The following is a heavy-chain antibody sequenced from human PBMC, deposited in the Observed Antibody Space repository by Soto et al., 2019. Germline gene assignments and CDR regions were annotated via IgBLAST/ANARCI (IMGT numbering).Heavy chain of an antibody. D-gene: IGHD4-17*01. CDR2: ISGSGGGT. V-gene: IGHV3-23*01. CDR1: GLTFSYYA. CDR3: AKDGATVTSSYYYYGMDV. Sequence: EVQLLESGGGLVQTGGSLRLSCAASGLTFSYYAVSWVRQAPGKGLEWVSAISGSGGGTYYADSVKGRFTISRDNTKNTLYLQMNSLRADDTAVYYCAKDGATVTSSYYYYGMDVWGQGTTVTVSS. J-gene: IGHJ6*02.